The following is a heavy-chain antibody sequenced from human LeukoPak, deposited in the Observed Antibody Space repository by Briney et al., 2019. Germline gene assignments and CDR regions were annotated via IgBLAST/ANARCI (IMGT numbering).Heavy chain of an antibody. CDR2: ISGSGGST. CDR3: AKGYIVVVPAAIFPHPANADIVATIDPYYFDY. CDR1: GFTFSSYA. J-gene: IGHJ4*02. Sequence: PGGSLRLSCAASGFTFSSYAMGWVRQAPGKGLEWVSAISGSGGSTYYADSVKGRFTISRDNSKNTLYLQMNSLRAEDTAVYYCAKGYIVVVPAAIFPHPANADIVATIDPYYFDYWGQGTLVTVSS. V-gene: IGHV3-23*01. D-gene: IGHD2-2*01.